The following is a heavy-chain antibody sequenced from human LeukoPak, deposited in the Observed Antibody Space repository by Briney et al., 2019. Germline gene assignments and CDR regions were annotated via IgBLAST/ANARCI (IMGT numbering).Heavy chain of an antibody. CDR1: GFTFSSYS. CDR2: ISSSSSYI. CDR3: ARDFSGSSSSTSCYDY. J-gene: IGHJ4*01. Sequence: GGSLRLSCAASGFTFSSYSMNWVRQAPGKGLEWVSSISSSSSYIYYADSVKGRFTISRDNAKNSLYLQMNSLRAEDTAVYYCARDFSGSSSSTSCYDYWGQEPWSPSPQ. D-gene: IGHD2-2*01. V-gene: IGHV3-21*01.